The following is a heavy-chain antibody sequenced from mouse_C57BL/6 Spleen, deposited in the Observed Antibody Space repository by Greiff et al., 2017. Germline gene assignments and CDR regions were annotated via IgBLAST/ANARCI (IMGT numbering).Heavy chain of an antibody. CDR2: IRNGGGST. CDR3: ARQDEGYFDY. J-gene: IGHJ2*01. Sequence: EVKLVESGGGLVQPGGSLKLSCAASGFTFSDYYMYWVRQTPEKRLEWVAYIRNGGGSTYYPDTVKGRFTISRDNAKNTLYLQMSRLKSEDTAMYYCARQDEGYFDYWGQGTTLTVSS. V-gene: IGHV5-12*01. CDR1: GFTFSDYY.